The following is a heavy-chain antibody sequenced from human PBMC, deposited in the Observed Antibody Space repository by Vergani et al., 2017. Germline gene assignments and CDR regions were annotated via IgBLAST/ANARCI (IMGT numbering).Heavy chain of an antibody. V-gene: IGHV1-18*01. D-gene: IGHD1-20*01. CDR1: GYTFTSYG. Sequence: QVQLVQSGAEVKKPGASVTVSCKASGYTFTSYGISWVRQAPGQGLEWMGWISAYTGNTNYAQKLQGRVTMTTDTSTSTAYMGLRSLRSDDTAVYYCARVAYNWNDVGWFDPWGQGTLVTVSS. CDR3: ARVAYNWNDVGWFDP. J-gene: IGHJ5*02. CDR2: ISAYTGNT.